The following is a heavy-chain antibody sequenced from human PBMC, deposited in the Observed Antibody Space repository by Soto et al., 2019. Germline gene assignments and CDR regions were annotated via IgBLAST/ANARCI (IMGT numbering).Heavy chain of an antibody. V-gene: IGHV3-23*01. CDR3: ARYCAGDCYRGFDT. CDR2: VTANSGVI. Sequence: EVQLLESGGGLVQPGGSLRLSCAASGFTFNNYVMTWVRQTPGKGLDWVSLVTANSGVIYYADSVKGRFTVSRDNSKNTLYLQMTGLRAEDTALYYCARYCAGDCYRGFDTWGQGTLVTVSS. D-gene: IGHD2-21*02. CDR1: GFTFNNYV. J-gene: IGHJ4*02.